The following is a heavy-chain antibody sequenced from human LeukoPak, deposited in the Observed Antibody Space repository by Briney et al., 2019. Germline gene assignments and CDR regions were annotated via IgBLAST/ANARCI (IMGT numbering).Heavy chain of an antibody. CDR1: AYTFTGYR. J-gene: IGHJ6*02. V-gene: IGHV1-18*04. CDR2: IIPDSGDT. CDR3: ARQSRTTWNYYYYGMDV. D-gene: IGHD1-1*01. Sequence: GASVKVSCKASAYTFTGYRIHWVRQAPGQGLEWMGWIIPDSGDTNYAREFQGRVTMTTDTSTSTAYMELRSLRSDDTAVYYCARQSRTTWNYYYYGMDVWGQGTTVTVSS.